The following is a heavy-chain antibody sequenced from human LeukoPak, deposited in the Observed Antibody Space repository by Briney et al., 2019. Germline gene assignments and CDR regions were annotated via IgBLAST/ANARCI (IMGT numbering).Heavy chain of an antibody. D-gene: IGHD3-22*01. V-gene: IGHV3-11*01. J-gene: IGHJ5*02. CDR1: GCTFSDYY. Sequence: GGSLRLSCAASGCTFSDYYMSWIRQAPGKGLEWVSYISSSGSTIYYADSVKGRFTISRDNAKNSLYLQMNSLRAEDTAVYYCARAAYYYDSSGYRPWGQGTLVTVSS. CDR2: ISSSGSTI. CDR3: ARAAYYYDSSGYRP.